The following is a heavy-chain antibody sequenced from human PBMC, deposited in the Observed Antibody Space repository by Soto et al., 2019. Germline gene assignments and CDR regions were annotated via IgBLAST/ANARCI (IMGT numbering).Heavy chain of an antibody. Sequence: PETLSLTCTVSDGSISNFYWSWIRQPPGKGLEWIGYISSSGNTNYNPSLKSRVSISVDTSKNQFSLNLTSVTAADTAVYYCARAPMVLTRSYFDFWGQGTTVTVSS. D-gene: IGHD2-8*01. V-gene: IGHV4-59*01. CDR3: ARAPMVLTRSYFDF. J-gene: IGHJ4*02. CDR2: ISSSGNT. CDR1: DGSISNFY.